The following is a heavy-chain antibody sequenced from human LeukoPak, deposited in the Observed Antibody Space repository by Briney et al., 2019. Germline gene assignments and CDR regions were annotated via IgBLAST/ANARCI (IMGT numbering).Heavy chain of an antibody. V-gene: IGHV3-23*01. Sequence: GGSLRLSCAASGFTFSSYAMSWVRQAPGKGLEWVSTISGSGGSTYYADSVKGRFTISRDNAKNTLYLQLNSLRAEDTAVYYCVRGDYYGMDVWGQGTTVTVSS. J-gene: IGHJ6*02. CDR2: ISGSGGST. CDR3: VRGDYYGMDV. CDR1: GFTFSSYA.